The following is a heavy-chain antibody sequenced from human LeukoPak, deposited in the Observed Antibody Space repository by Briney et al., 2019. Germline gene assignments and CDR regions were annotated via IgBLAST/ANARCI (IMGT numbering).Heavy chain of an antibody. CDR3: ARDLSATHYYYGMDV. CDR1: GFTFSSYA. V-gene: IGHV3-30-3*01. D-gene: IGHD6-25*01. J-gene: IGHJ6*02. CDR2: ISYDGSNK. Sequence: GGSLRLSCAASGFTFSSYAMHWVRQAPGKGLEWVAVISYDGSNKYYADSVKGRFTISRDSSKNTLYLQMNSLRAEDTAVYYCARDLSATHYYYGMDVWGQGTTVTVSS.